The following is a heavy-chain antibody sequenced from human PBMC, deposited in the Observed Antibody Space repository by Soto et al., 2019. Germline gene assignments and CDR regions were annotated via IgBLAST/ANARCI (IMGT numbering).Heavy chain of an antibody. J-gene: IGHJ4*02. Sequence: QVHLVQSGAEVKKPGASVKVSCQASGYAFTTYGITWVRQAPGQGLEWMGWISAHNGNTNYAQKLQGRVTVTIDTSTSTAYMELRSLGSDDTAVYYCARGRYGDYWGQGALVTVSS. V-gene: IGHV1-18*01. CDR1: GYAFTTYG. D-gene: IGHD1-1*01. CDR3: ARGRYGDY. CDR2: ISAHNGNT.